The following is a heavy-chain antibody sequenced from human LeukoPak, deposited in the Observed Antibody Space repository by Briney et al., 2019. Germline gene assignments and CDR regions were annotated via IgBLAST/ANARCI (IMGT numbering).Heavy chain of an antibody. CDR3: ARQYSYDSSGYYPWDY. CDR2: INSDGSSS. Sequence: GGSLRLSCAASGFTFSSYWMHWVRQAPGKGLVWVSRINSDGSSSTEADSVKGRFTSSRDNAEKKLYLQMSSLRAEDTAMYYCARQYSYDSSGYYPWDYWGQGTLVTVSS. J-gene: IGHJ4*02. V-gene: IGHV3-74*01. CDR1: GFTFSSYW. D-gene: IGHD3-22*01.